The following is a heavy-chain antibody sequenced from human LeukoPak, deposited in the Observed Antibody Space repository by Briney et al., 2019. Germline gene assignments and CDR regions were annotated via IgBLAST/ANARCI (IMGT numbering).Heavy chain of an antibody. J-gene: IGHJ6*03. Sequence: GGSLRLSCAASGFTFSSYGMHWVRQAPGKGLEWVAVISYDGSNKYYADSVKGRFTISRDNSKNTLYLQMNSLRAEDTAVYYCAKVEVTGTVYYYYYMDVWGKGTTVTVSS. V-gene: IGHV3-30*18. D-gene: IGHD1-14*01. CDR3: AKVEVTGTVYYYYYMDV. CDR1: GFTFSSYG. CDR2: ISYDGSNK.